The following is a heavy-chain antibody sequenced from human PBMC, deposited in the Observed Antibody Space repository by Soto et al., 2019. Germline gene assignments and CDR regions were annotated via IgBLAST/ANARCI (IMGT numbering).Heavy chain of an antibody. CDR1: GFTFSNYW. J-gene: IGHJ4*02. D-gene: IGHD3-9*01. CDR3: AHMTGFDY. Sequence: GGSLRLSCAVSGFTFSNYWMHWVRQAPGKGLVWVSRLKSDGSGTMYADSVKGRLTISRDNSKNTVYLQMNSLTGEDTAVYYCAHMTGFDYWGQGTLVTVSS. CDR2: LKSDGSGT. V-gene: IGHV3-74*03.